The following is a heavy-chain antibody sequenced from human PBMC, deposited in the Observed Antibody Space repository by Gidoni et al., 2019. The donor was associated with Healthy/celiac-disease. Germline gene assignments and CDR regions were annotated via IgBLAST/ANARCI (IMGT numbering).Heavy chain of an antibody. D-gene: IGHD6-13*01. J-gene: IGHJ5*02. CDR3: ARDLSRIAAAGYWFDP. V-gene: IGHV3-30-3*01. CDR2: ISYDGSNK. CDR1: GFTFSSYA. Sequence: QVQLVESGGGVVQPGRSLRLSCAASGFTFSSYAMHWVRQAPGKGLEWVAVISYDGSNKYYADSVKGRFTISRDNSKNTLYLQMNSLRAEDTAVYYCARDLSRIAAAGYWFDPWGQGTLVTVSS.